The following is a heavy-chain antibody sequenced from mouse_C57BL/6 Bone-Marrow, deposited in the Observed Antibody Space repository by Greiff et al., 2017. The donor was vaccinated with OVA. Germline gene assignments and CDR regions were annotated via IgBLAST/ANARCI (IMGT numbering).Heavy chain of an antibody. CDR2: ISDGGSYT. CDR1: GFTFSSYA. CDR3: ARDGRGFAY. V-gene: IGHV5-4*01. J-gene: IGHJ3*01. Sequence: EVKVVASGGGLVKPGGSLKLSCAASGFTFSSYAMSWVRQTPEKRLEWVATISDGGSYTYCPDNVKGRFTISRDNAKNNLYLQMSHLKSEDTAIDYCARDGRGFAYWGQGNGVTVSA.